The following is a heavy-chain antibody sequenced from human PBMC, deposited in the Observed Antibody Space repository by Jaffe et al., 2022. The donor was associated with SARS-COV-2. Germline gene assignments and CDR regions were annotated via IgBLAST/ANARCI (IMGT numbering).Heavy chain of an antibody. Sequence: QVQLVESGGGVVQPGRSLRLSCAASGFTFSSYGMHWVRQAPGKGLEWVAVISYDGSNKYYADSVKGRFTISRDNSKNTLYLQMNSLRAEDTAVYYCAKDLPLVDKDLTWGQGTLVTVSS. J-gene: IGHJ5*02. V-gene: IGHV3-30*18. CDR1: GFTFSSYG. D-gene: IGHD2-8*02. CDR2: ISYDGSNK. CDR3: AKDLPLVDKDLT.